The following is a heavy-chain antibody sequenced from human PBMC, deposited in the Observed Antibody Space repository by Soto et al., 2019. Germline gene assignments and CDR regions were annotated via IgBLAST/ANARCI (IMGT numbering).Heavy chain of an antibody. D-gene: IGHD2-15*01. CDR2: ISYDGSNK. Sequence: PGGSLRLSCAASGFTFSSYGMHWVRQAPGKGLEWVAVISYDGSNKYYADSVKGRFTISRDNSKNTLYLQMNSLRAEDTAVYYCAKDRSDYSYYYYYGMDVWGQGTTVTVSS. J-gene: IGHJ6*02. CDR3: AKDRSDYSYYYYYGMDV. V-gene: IGHV3-30*18. CDR1: GFTFSSYG.